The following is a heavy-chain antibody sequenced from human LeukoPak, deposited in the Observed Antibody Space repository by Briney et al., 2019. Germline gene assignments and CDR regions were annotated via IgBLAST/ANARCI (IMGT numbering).Heavy chain of an antibody. J-gene: IGHJ3*02. D-gene: IGHD6-13*01. Sequence: GGSLRLSCAASGFTFSNYGMHWVRQAPGKGLEWVAVISYDGSNKYYADSVKGRFTISRDNSKKTLYLQMNSLRAEDSAVYYCAKALLRIVVIVAAAGTDAFDIWGQGTMVTVSS. CDR1: GFTFSNYG. CDR2: ISYDGSNK. CDR3: AKALLRIVVIVAAAGTDAFDI. V-gene: IGHV3-30*18.